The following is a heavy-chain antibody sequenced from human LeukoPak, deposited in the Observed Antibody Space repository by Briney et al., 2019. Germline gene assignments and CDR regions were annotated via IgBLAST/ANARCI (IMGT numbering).Heavy chain of an antibody. Sequence: ASVKVSCKASGYTFTGYYMHWVRQAPGQGLEWMGWINLNSGGTNYAQKFRGRVTMTRDTSISTAYMELSRLRSDDTAVYYCARDRVYYGSGSYYYFDYWGQGTLVTVSS. D-gene: IGHD3-10*01. CDR3: ARDRVYYGSGSYYYFDY. V-gene: IGHV1-2*02. J-gene: IGHJ4*02. CDR1: GYTFTGYY. CDR2: INLNSGGT.